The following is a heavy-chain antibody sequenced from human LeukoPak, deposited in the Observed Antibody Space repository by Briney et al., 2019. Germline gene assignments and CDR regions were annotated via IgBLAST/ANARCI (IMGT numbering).Heavy chain of an antibody. J-gene: IGHJ4*02. CDR3: ARDLSSVVVTATYYFDY. V-gene: IGHV3-30*03. CDR2: ISYDGSNK. Sequence: PGGSLRLSCAASGFTLSSYWMHWVRQAPGKGLEWVAVISYDGSNKYYADSVKGRFTISRDNSKNTLYLQMNSLRAEDTAVYYCARDLSSVVVTATYYFDYWGQGTLVTVSS. D-gene: IGHD2-21*02. CDR1: GFTLSSYW.